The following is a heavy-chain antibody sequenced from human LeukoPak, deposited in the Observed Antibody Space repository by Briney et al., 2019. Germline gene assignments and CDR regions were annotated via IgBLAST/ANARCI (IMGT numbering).Heavy chain of an antibody. J-gene: IGHJ4*02. D-gene: IGHD6-19*01. CDR2: IHPGGTI. Sequence: GGSLRLSCAAAGFTVSSKYMGWVRQAPGKGLEWVSVIHPGGTIYYSDSVTGTFTISRDNSKNTLYLEMKTLRVEGTAVYYCAMYSSDWYAVYWGQGTLVTVSS. V-gene: IGHV3-66*01. CDR3: AMYSSDWYAVY. CDR1: GFTVSSKY.